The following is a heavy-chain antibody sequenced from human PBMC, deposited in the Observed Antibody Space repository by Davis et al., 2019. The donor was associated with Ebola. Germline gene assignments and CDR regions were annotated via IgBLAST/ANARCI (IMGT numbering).Heavy chain of an antibody. CDR3: ARSSYQPGG. V-gene: IGHV3-74*01. D-gene: IGHD4-23*01. CDR2: ISSDGGIT. J-gene: IGHJ4*02. CDR1: GSTFSRNW. Sequence: PGGPLRPPCAPPGSTFSRNWMHGVRQAPGKGLVYVSRISSDGGITSYADSVMARFTITRDNAKSTLYLQMTRLTAEDTALYYCARSSYQPGGWDQGTLVTVSS.